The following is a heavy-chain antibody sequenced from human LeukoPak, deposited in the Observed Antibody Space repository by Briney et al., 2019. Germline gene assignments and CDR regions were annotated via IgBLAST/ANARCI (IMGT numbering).Heavy chain of an antibody. CDR3: ARHSSSTSWLIDY. J-gene: IGHJ4*02. V-gene: IGHV3-30*02. Sequence: GGSLRLSCAASGFTFSDYGMHWVRQAPGKGLEWVAFIRNDGSYEYYPDSVKGRFTISRDNSRNALFLQMNSLRAEDTAVYYCARHSSSTSWLIDYWGQGTLVTVSS. D-gene: IGHD2-2*01. CDR1: GFTFSDYG. CDR2: IRNDGSYE.